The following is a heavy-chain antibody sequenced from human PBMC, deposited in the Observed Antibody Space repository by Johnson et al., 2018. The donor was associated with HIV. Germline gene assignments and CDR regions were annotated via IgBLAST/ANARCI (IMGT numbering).Heavy chain of an antibody. CDR3: ASEGGGAFDI. Sequence: QLVESGGGVVQPGRSLRLSCAASGFTFSSYAMHWVRQAPGKGLEWVALISYDGSIKYYADSVKGRFTISRDKSENTLYLQMNSLRAEDTAVYYCASEGGGAFDIWGQGTMVTVSS. V-gene: IGHV3-30-3*01. CDR1: GFTFSSYA. CDR2: ISYDGSIK. J-gene: IGHJ3*02. D-gene: IGHD2-15*01.